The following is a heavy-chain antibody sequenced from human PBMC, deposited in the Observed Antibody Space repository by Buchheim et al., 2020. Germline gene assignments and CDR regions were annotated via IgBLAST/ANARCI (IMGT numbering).Heavy chain of an antibody. CDR1: GHSFTSYG. D-gene: IGHD4-17*01. CDR3: ARVPAYGDFLDV. CDR2: INPSGGST. V-gene: IGHV1-46*01. J-gene: IGHJ6*02. Sequence: QVQLVQSGPEVKKSGASVKVSCKASGHSFTSYGITWVRQAPGQGLEWMGIINPSGGSTSYAQKFQGRVTMTRDTSTSTVYMELSSLRSEDTAVYYCARVPAYGDFLDVWGQGTT.